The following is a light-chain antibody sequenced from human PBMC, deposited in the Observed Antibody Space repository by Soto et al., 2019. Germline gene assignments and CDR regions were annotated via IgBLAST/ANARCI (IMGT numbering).Light chain of an antibody. V-gene: IGKV1-5*01. CDR3: QHMRT. J-gene: IGKJ1*01. Sequence: DIQTTQSPSTLSASIGDRVTITCRASQNINNWIAWYQQKPGKAPQFLIYDASTLESGVPSRFSGSGFGTAFSLTISSLQPDDVGSYYCQHMRTFGQGTKVEMK. CDR2: DAS. CDR1: QNINNW.